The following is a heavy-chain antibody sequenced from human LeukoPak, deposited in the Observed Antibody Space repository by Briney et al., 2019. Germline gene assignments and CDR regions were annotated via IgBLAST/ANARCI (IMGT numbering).Heavy chain of an antibody. V-gene: IGHV4-34*01. Sequence: SETLSLTCAVYGGSFSGYYWSWIRQPPGKGLEWIGEINHSGSTNYNPSLKSRVTISVDTSKNQFSLKLSSVTAADTAVYYCARDRRITTFGVANYYYGMDVWGQGTTVTVSS. CDR1: GGSFSGYY. D-gene: IGHD3-3*01. CDR3: ARDRRITTFGVANYYYGMDV. CDR2: INHSGST. J-gene: IGHJ6*02.